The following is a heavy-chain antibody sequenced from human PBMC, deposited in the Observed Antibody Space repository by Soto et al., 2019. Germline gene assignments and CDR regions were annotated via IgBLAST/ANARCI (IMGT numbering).Heavy chain of an antibody. Sequence: QVQLVQSGAEVKKPGSSVKVSCKASGGTFSSYTISWVRQAPGQGLEWMGRIIPNLGIANYAQKFQGRITITEDKSTSTAYMELSSLRSEDTAVYCCAGGVRAVDRLGWFDPWGQGTLVTVSS. V-gene: IGHV1-69*02. CDR1: GGTFSSYT. D-gene: IGHD2-15*01. CDR3: AGGVRAVDRLGWFDP. J-gene: IGHJ5*02. CDR2: IIPNLGIA.